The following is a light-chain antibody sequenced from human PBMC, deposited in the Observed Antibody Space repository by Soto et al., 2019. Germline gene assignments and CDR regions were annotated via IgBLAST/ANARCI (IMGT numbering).Light chain of an antibody. Sequence: DIQMTQSPSSLSASVGETITITCRASQSISSSLNWFQHSPGQPPKLLLFAAFNLHAGVPPRFSGSGSRTSFSLTIRSLQPEDFATYYCQQSFNLPRTFGPGTRVEFK. CDR2: AAF. J-gene: IGKJ1*01. CDR1: QSISSS. CDR3: QQSFNLPRT. V-gene: IGKV1-39*01.